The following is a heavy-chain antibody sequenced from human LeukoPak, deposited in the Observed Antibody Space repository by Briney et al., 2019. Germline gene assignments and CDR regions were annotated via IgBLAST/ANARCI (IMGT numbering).Heavy chain of an antibody. D-gene: IGHD2-2*02. CDR1: GFTFSSYS. CDR2: ISSSSSYI. CDR3: ARAPLFCSSTSCYNDYYYYMDV. V-gene: IGHV3-21*01. Sequence: GGSLRLSCAASGFTFSSYSMNWVRQAPGKGLEWVSSISSSSSYIYYADSVKGRFTISRDNAKNSLYLQMNSLRAEDTAVYYCARAPLFCSSTSCYNDYYYYMDVWGKGTTVTVSS. J-gene: IGHJ6*03.